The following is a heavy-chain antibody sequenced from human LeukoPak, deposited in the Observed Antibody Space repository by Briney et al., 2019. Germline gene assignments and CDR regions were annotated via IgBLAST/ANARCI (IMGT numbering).Heavy chain of an antibody. CDR3: AREAELRFYGGDDY. CDR1: GGSISSGSYY. V-gene: IGHV4-61*02. D-gene: IGHD3-3*01. Sequence: SQTLSLTCTVSGGSISSGSYYWSWIRQPAGKGLEWIGRIYTSGSTNYNPSLKSRVTISVDTSKNQFSLKLSSVTAADTAVYYCAREAELRFYGGDDYWGQGTLVTVSS. CDR2: IYTSGST. J-gene: IGHJ4*02.